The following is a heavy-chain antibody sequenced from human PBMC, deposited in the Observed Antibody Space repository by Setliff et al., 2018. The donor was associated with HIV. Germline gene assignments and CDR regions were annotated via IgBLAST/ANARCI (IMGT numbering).Heavy chain of an antibody. CDR2: IYYSGST. Sequence: SETLSLTCIVSGGSISSSSHYWGWIRQPPGKGLEWIGNIYYSGSTNYNPSLRSRVTISVDTSKNQFSLKLSSVTAADTAVYYCARVARGGHSSRWYYFDYWGQGTLVTVPQ. V-gene: IGHV4-39*07. CDR3: ARVARGGHSSRWYYFDY. J-gene: IGHJ4*02. D-gene: IGHD6-13*01. CDR1: GGSISSSSHY.